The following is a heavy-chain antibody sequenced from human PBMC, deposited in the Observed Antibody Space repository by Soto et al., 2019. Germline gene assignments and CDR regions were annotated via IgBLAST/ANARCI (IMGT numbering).Heavy chain of an antibody. CDR2: IRNKAYSYAT. D-gene: IGHD1-26*01. Sequence: PGGSLRLSCAASGFTFSSYSMNWVRQASGKGLEWVGRIRNKAYSYATAYTASVKGRFAISRDDSKNTAYLQMNSLKTEDTAVYYCTRWRVGALDAFDIWGQGTMVTVSS. V-gene: IGHV3-73*01. CDR1: GFTFSSYS. CDR3: TRWRVGALDAFDI. J-gene: IGHJ3*02.